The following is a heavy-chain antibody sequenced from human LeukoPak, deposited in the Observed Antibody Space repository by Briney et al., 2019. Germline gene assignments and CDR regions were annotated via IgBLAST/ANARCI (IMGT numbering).Heavy chain of an antibody. Sequence: SETLSLTCTVSGGSINSYYWSWIRQPPGKGLEWIGYIYYSGSTKYNPSLKSRVTISIDASKNQFSLKLSSVTAADTAVYYCARLPFYYDSGGYRYYFDNWGQGTLVTVSS. V-gene: IGHV4-59*08. D-gene: IGHD3-22*01. CDR3: ARLPFYYDSGGYRYYFDN. CDR2: IYYSGST. J-gene: IGHJ4*02. CDR1: GGSINSYY.